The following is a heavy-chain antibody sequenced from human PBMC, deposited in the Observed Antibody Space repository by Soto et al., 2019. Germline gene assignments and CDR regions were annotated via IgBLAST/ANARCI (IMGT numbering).Heavy chain of an antibody. D-gene: IGHD3-10*01. CDR2: ISGSGDST. J-gene: IGHJ5*02. CDR3: AKSAYVSGTQRFDP. Sequence: EVQLLESGGGLVQPGESLRLSCAASGFTFSGYAVSWVRQAPGKGLEWVSGISGSGDSTYYADSVKGRFTISRDKSKNALYLQMNSLRAEDTAVYYCAKSAYVSGTQRFDPWGQGTLVTVSS. V-gene: IGHV3-23*01. CDR1: GFTFSGYA.